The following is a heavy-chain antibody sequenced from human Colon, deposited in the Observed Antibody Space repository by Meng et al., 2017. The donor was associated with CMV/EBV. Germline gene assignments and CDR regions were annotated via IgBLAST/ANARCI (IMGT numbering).Heavy chain of an antibody. CDR1: GYTFTGYE. CDR2: INPSSGGT. D-gene: IGHD1-20*01. J-gene: IGHJ5*02. CDR3: ARAPYNWNDEGWFDP. V-gene: IGHV1-2*02. Sequence: QLRLVRSGADGKNPGASVKVSCKASGYTFTGYEMHWVRQAPGQWLEWMGWINPSSGGTNYAQKFQGRVTMTRDTSISTAYMGLSRLRSDDTAVYYCARAPYNWNDEGWFDPWGQGTLVTVSS.